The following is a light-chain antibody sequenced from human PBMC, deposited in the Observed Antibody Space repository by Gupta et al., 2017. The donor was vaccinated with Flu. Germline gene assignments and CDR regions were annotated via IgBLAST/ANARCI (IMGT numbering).Light chain of an antibody. V-gene: IGKV2-30*01. CDR3: MQGTHWPPT. J-gene: IGKJ1*01. CDR1: QSLVYSDGYTY. Sequence: DVVMTQSPLSLPVTLGQPASISCGSSQSLVYSDGYTYLNWFQQRPGQSPRRLIYKVSNRDSGVPDRISGSGSGTDFTLKISRVEAEDVGVYFCMQGTHWPPTFGQGTKVEI. CDR2: KVS.